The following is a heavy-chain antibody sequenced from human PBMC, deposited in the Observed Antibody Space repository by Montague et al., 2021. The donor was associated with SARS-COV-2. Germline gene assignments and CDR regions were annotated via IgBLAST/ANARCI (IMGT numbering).Heavy chain of an antibody. CDR1: GGSISSSNW. CDR2: IYHSGSA. Sequence: SETLSLTCAVSGGSISSSNWWSWVRQPPGKGLEWIGEIYHSGSAXYNPSLKSRVTISVDKSMNQFSLKLSSVTAADTAVYYCARERAYNYGYYGMDVWGQGTTVTVSS. J-gene: IGHJ6*02. D-gene: IGHD5-18*01. V-gene: IGHV4-4*02. CDR3: ARERAYNYGYYGMDV.